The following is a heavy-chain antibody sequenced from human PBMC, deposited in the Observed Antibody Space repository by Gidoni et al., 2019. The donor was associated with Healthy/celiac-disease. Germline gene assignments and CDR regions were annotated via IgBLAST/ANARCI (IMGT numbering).Heavy chain of an antibody. Sequence: HVQLVQSGAEVKKPGSPVKVSCKSSARSFSSHAISWVRQAPGHGLEWMGGIIPIFGTANYAQKFQGRVTITADESTSTAYMELSSLRSEDTAVYYCARGEGIVVVPAEYGMDVWGQGTTVTVSS. D-gene: IGHD2-2*01. CDR2: IIPIFGTA. V-gene: IGHV1-69*01. CDR3: ARGEGIVVVPAEYGMDV. CDR1: ARSFSSHA. J-gene: IGHJ6*02.